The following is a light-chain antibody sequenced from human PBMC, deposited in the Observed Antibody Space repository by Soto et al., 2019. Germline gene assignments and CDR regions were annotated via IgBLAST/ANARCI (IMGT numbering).Light chain of an antibody. V-gene: IGLV1-44*01. CDR1: SASIGSNS. J-gene: IGLJ1*01. CDR3: AAWDGSLNVDV. CDR2: TNN. Sequence: QSALTQPRSASGTPGQRVTISCSGSSASIGSNSVTWYQQLPRKAPTVLIYTNNQRPSGVPDRFSGSKSGTSASLAISGLQSEDEADYYCAAWDGSLNVDVFGTGTKLTVL.